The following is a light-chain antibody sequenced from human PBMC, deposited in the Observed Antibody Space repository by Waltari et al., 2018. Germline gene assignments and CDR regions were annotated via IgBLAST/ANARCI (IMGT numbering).Light chain of an antibody. V-gene: IGKV3-15*01. CDR2: GAS. CDR3: QQYNNGPLT. CDR1: QSVSSN. Sequence: ETGMTQSPDTLSVSAGERATPSCRAGQSVSSNLAWYQHKPGQAPRRLIYGASIRATGIPARFSGSGSGTEFTLTISSLQSEDFAVYYCQQYNNGPLTFGGGTKVEIK. J-gene: IGKJ4*01.